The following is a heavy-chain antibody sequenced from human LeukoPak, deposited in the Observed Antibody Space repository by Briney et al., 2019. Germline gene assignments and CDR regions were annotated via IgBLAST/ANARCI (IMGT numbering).Heavy chain of an antibody. V-gene: IGHV4-38-2*01. CDR2: IYYSGST. J-gene: IGHJ6*04. CDR1: GYSISSSYY. CDR3: ARRGDTYYYDSSLMDV. Sequence: SETLSLTCAVSGYSISSSYYWGWIRQPPGKGLEWIGSIYYSGSTYYNPSLKSRVTISVDTSKNQFSLKLSSVTAADTAVYYCARRGDTYYYDSSLMDVWGKGTTVTVSS. D-gene: IGHD3-22*01.